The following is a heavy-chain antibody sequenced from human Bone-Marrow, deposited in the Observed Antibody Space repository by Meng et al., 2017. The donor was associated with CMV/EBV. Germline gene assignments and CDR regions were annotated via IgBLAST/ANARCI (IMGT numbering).Heavy chain of an antibody. Sequence: GSLRLSCTVSGGSVSSGSYYWGWIRQPPGKGLEWIGSIHHSGSTYHNPSLKSRLTISIDTSSNQFSLKLRSVTAADTAVYYCARDYEYVWGTLGYWGEGTLVTVSS. D-gene: IGHD3-16*01. CDR2: IHHSGST. V-gene: IGHV4-39*07. CDR1: GGSVSSGSYY. CDR3: ARDYEYVWGTLGY. J-gene: IGHJ4*02.